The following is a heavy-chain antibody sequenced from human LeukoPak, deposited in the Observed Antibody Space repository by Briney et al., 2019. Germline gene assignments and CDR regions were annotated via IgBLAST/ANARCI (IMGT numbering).Heavy chain of an antibody. CDR1: GYSFPDYW. V-gene: IGHV5-51*01. J-gene: IGHJ4*02. D-gene: IGHD5-24*01. CDR3: ARRRGDGYNSPFDY. CDR2: IYPADSDT. Sequence: GESLKISCKGSGYSFPDYWIDWVRQMPGQGLEWMGIIYPADSDTRYSPSFQGQVTILADKSINTAYLQWSTLKASDTATYYCARRRGDGYNSPFDYWGQGTLVTVPS.